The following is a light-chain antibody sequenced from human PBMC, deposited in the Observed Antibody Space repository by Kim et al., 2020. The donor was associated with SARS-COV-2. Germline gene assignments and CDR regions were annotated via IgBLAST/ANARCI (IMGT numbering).Light chain of an antibody. CDR3: QQRANWPTVT. J-gene: IGKJ4*01. V-gene: IGKV3-11*01. CDR2: DAS. Sequence: EIVLTQSPATLSLSPGERATLPCRASQSVGSYLAWYQQRPGQAPRLLIYDASNRATGIPARFSGSGSGTDFTLTINSLEPEDFAVYYCQQRANWPTVTFGGGTKVEI. CDR1: QSVGSY.